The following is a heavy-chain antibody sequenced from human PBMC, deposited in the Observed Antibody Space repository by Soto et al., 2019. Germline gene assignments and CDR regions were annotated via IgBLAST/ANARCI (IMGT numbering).Heavy chain of an antibody. CDR2: IYYSGST. CDR1: GGSISSYY. V-gene: IGHV4-59*08. J-gene: IGHJ4*02. CDR3: ARGGWRHIDY. Sequence: SETLSLTCTVSGGSISSYYWSWIRQPPGKELQYIGYIYYSGSTNYNPSLKSRVTISDDTSTNQFSLTLSSVTAADTAVYYCARGGWRHIDYWGQGTLVTVSS. D-gene: IGHD3-3*01.